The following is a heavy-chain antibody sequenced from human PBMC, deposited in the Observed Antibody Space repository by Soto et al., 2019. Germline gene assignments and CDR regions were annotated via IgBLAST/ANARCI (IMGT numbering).Heavy chain of an antibody. CDR2: IIPMFGAT. D-gene: IGHD3-10*01. Sequence: QVQLVQSGAEVKKPGSSVKVSCKASGGTFSNYAICWVRQAPGQGLEWMGRIIPMFGATNYAQEFQGRVTISADASTSTDYMELSSLRSEDTAVYYCERDKVRGVINYYYGMDVWGQGTTVTVSS. J-gene: IGHJ6*02. CDR1: GGTFSNYA. CDR3: ERDKVRGVINYYYGMDV. V-gene: IGHV1-69*18.